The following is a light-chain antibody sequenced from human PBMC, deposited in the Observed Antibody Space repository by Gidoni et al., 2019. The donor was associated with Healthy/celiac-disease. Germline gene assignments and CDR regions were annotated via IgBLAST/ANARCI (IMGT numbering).Light chain of an antibody. CDR2: GAS. CDR3: QQYGN. J-gene: IGKJ3*01. V-gene: IGKV3-20*01. CDR1: QSVSSSY. Sequence: EIVLTQSPGTLSLSPGERATLSCRASQSVSSSYLAWYQQQPGQAPRLLIYGASSRATGIPDRFSGSGSGTDFTLTISRLEPEDFAVYYCQQYGNFGPGTKVEIK.